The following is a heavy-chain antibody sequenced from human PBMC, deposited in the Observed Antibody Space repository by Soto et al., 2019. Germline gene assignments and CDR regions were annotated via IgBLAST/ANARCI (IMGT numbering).Heavy chain of an antibody. CDR1: GYTFTGYY. Sequence: ASVKVSCKASGYTFTGYYVHWVREALGQGLEWMGWINPETGGTSYAQKFQGRVTLSRDTSINTAYLELSRLRFDDAAVYFCARERYQVISDGMDVWGQGTTVTV. J-gene: IGHJ6*02. V-gene: IGHV1-2*02. D-gene: IGHD2-2*01. CDR2: INPETGGT. CDR3: ARERYQVISDGMDV.